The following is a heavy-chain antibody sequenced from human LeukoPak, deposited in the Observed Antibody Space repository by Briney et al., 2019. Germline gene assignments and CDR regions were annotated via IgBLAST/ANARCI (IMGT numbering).Heavy chain of an antibody. D-gene: IGHD3-10*01. J-gene: IGHJ4*02. CDR1: GFTFSSYS. CDR3: ARGGKYYLVSSDY. Sequence: GGSLRLSCAASGFTFSSYSMNWVRQAPGKGLEWVSYISSSSSTIYYADSVKGRFTISRDNAKNSLYLQMNSLRTEDTAVYYCARGGKYYLVSSDYWGQGTLVTVSS. V-gene: IGHV3-48*01. CDR2: ISSSSSTI.